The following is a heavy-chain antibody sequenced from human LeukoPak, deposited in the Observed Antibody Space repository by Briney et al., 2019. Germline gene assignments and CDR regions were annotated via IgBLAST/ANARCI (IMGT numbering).Heavy chain of an antibody. J-gene: IGHJ6*04. Sequence: SETLSLTCTVSGGSISSTTYYWGWIRQPPGKGLEWIGSIYYSGSTYYSPSLKSRVTISVNTSKKQFSLKLSSVTAADTAVYYCARHPDVISMVWGKGTTVTISS. D-gene: IGHD3-10*01. CDR3: ARHPDVISMV. CDR1: GGSISSTTYY. CDR2: IYYSGST. V-gene: IGHV4-39*01.